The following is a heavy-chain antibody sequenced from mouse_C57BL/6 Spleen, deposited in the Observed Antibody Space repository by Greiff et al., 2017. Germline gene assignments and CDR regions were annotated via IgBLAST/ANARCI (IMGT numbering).Heavy chain of an antibody. CDR3: ARSYSNPFDY. D-gene: IGHD2-5*01. CDR1: GYTFTSYW. J-gene: IGHJ2*01. CDR2: IDPSDSYT. Sequence: VKLQQPGAELVMPGASVKLSCKASGYTFTSYWMHWVKQRPGQGLEWIGEIDPSDSYTNYNQKFKGKSTLTVDKSSSTAYMQLSSLTSEDSAVYYCARSYSNPFDYWGQGTTLTVSS. V-gene: IGHV1-69*01.